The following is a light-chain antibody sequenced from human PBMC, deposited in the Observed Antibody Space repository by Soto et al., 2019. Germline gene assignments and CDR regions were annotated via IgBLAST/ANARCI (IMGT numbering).Light chain of an antibody. CDR1: KSVGGD. Sequence: VLKHSLATLSLTPGQGASLSCRASKSVGGDLVWYQQHPGQAPRLLIYDASNRATGIPPRFSGSGSGTDFTLTISSLEPEDFAVYYCEQRTNWLWTFGQGTKVDIK. CDR2: DAS. CDR3: EQRTNWLWT. V-gene: IGKV3-11*01. J-gene: IGKJ1*01.